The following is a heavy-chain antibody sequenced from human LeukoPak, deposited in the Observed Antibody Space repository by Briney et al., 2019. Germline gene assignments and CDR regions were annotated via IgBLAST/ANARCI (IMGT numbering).Heavy chain of an antibody. CDR1: GYSISSGYY. J-gene: IGHJ4*02. D-gene: IGHD3-10*01. CDR2: IYHSGST. Sequence: PSETLSLTCTVSGYSISSGYYWGWVRQPPGKGLEWIGSIYHSGSTYYNPSLKSRVTISVDTSKNQFSLKLSSVTAADTAVYYCARATYYYGSGSSLYFDYWGQGTLVTVSS. V-gene: IGHV4-38-2*02. CDR3: ARATYYYGSGSSLYFDY.